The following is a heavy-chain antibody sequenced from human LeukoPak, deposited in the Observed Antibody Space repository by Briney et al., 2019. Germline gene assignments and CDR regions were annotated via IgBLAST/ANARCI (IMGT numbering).Heavy chain of an antibody. CDR1: GFTFSSYW. J-gene: IGHJ4*02. V-gene: IGHV3-7*01. CDR3: SRQTRRDGYNYDY. Sequence: GGSLRLSCAASGFTFSSYWMIWVRQAPGKGLEWVANIKQDGSEKYHVDSVKGRFTISRDNAKNSLYLQMNSLRAEDTAVYYCSRQTRRDGYNYDYWGQGTLVTVSS. D-gene: IGHD5-24*01. CDR2: IKQDGSEK.